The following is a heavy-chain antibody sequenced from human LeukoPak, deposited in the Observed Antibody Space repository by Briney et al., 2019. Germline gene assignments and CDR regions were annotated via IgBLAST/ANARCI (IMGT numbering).Heavy chain of an antibody. CDR3: ARDQYYYGSGSYYNSWYYGMDV. J-gene: IGHJ6*04. CDR1: GFTFSSYA. Sequence: GRSLRLSCAASGFTFSSYAMHWVRQAPGKGLEWVAVISYDGSNKYYADSVKGRFTISRDNSKNTLYLQMNSLRAEDTAVYYCARDQYYYGSGSYYNSWYYGMDVWGKGTTVTVSS. CDR2: ISYDGSNK. V-gene: IGHV3-30-3*01. D-gene: IGHD3-10*01.